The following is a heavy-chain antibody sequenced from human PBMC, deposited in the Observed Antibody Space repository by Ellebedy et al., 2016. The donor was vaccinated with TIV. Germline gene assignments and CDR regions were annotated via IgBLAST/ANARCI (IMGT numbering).Heavy chain of an antibody. CDR3: GRITMIVVMDY. CDR2: IYHSGST. D-gene: IGHD3-22*01. V-gene: IGHV4-38-2*02. Sequence: SETLSLXXTVSGYSISSGYSWGWIRQPPGKGLEWIGSIYHSGSTYYNPSLKSRVTISVDTSKNQFSLKLSSVTAADTAVYYCGRITMIVVMDYWGQGTLVTVSS. J-gene: IGHJ4*02. CDR1: GYSISSGYS.